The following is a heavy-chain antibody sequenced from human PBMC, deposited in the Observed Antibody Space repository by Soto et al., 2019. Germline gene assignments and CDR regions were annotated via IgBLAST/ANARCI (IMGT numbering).Heavy chain of an antibody. D-gene: IGHD3-9*01. CDR2: IKQDGNDL. J-gene: IGHJ6*03. CDR1: GFTFSSYW. Sequence: GGSLRLSCAASGFTFSSYWMSWVRQAPEKGLEWVANIKQDGNDLYFVDSVKGRFTISRDNAKNSLYLHMSSLRAEDTGVYYCARRIYFVFNYYYYMDVWGKGTTVTVSS. V-gene: IGHV3-7*01. CDR3: ARRIYFVFNYYYYMDV.